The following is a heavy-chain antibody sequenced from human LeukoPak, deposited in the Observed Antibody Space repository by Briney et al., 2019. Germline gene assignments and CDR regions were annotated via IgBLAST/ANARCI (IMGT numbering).Heavy chain of an antibody. J-gene: IGHJ4*02. CDR3: AKSVTQRGCGDSY. D-gene: IGHD4-4*01. CDR1: GFTFSSYG. Sequence: GGSLRLSCAASGFTFSSYGMHWVRQAPGKGLEWVAVISYDGSNKYYADSVKGRFTISRDNSKNTLYLQMNSLRAEDTAVYYCAKSVTQRGCGDSYWGQGTLVTVSS. V-gene: IGHV3-30*18. CDR2: ISYDGSNK.